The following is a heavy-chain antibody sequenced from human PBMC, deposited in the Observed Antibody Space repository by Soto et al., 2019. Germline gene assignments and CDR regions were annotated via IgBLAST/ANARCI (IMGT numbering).Heavy chain of an antibody. CDR3: ARDLRTLYGMDV. CDR1: GFTVSSNC. Sequence: EVQLVESGGGLIQPGGSLRLSCAASGFTVSSNCMSWVRQAPGKGLEWVSVIYSGDTTYYADSVKGRFTTSRDNSKNTLYLQMNSLRAEDTAVYYCARDLRTLYGMDVWGQGTTVTVSS. CDR2: IYSGDTT. V-gene: IGHV3-53*01. J-gene: IGHJ6*02.